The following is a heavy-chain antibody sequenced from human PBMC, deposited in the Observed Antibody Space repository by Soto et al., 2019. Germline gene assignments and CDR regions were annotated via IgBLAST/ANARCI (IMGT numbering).Heavy chain of an antibody. D-gene: IGHD3-10*01. CDR1: GYSFTSYW. V-gene: IGHV5-51*01. CDR3: ARHSRELWFGELLHPYYYYYMDV. CDR2: IYPGDSDT. J-gene: IGHJ6*03. Sequence: PGESLKISCKGSGYSFTSYWIGWVRQMPGKGLEWMGIIYPGDSDTRYSPSFQGQVTISADKSISTAYLQWSSLKASDTAMYYCARHSRELWFGELLHPYYYYYMDVWGKGTTVTVSS.